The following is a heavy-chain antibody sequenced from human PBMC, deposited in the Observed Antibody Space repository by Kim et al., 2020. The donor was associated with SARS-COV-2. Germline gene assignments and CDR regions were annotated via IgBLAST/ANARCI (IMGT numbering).Heavy chain of an antibody. V-gene: IGHV3-43*01. J-gene: IGHJ6*02. CDR1: GFNFDHYI. Sequence: GGSLRLSCVASGFNFDHYIMHWVRQAPGKGLEWVSLVSWDGGTTYYADSVKGRFTISRDNTKKSLFLQMNSLRTEDTALYYCAKDHGSGYYYYGMDVWGQGTTVTVSS. D-gene: IGHD3-10*01. CDR3: AKDHGSGYYYYGMDV. CDR2: VSWDGGTT.